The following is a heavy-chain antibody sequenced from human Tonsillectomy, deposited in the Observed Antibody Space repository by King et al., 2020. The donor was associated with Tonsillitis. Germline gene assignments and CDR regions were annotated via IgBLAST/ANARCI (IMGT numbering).Heavy chain of an antibody. CDR2: INHSGST. J-gene: IGHJ4*02. CDR1: GGSFSGYY. CDR3: ARGGDGATRAVAGRGDF. V-gene: IGHV4-34*01. Sequence: HVQLQQWGAGLLKPSETLSLTCAVYGGSFSGYYWNWIRQPPGKGLEWIGEINHSGSTNYNQSLKSRVTISLDTSKNQFSLELSSVTAVDTAVYYCARGGDGATRAVAGRGDFWGQGTLVTVSS. D-gene: IGHD6-19*01.